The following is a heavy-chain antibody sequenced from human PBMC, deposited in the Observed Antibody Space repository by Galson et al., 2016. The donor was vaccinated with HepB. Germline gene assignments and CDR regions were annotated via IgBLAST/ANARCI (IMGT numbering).Heavy chain of an antibody. CDR1: GFRFSGYT. Sequence: SLRLSCAASGFRFSGYTMHWVRQAPGKGLEWVAVMSFEGSAKLYADSVRGRFAISRDNSKSTLYLQMDSLIGEGTAVYYCARDGGWNYCDYWGQGTLVTVSS. CDR3: ARDGGWNYCDY. V-gene: IGHV3-30*09. CDR2: MSFEGSAK. J-gene: IGHJ4*02. D-gene: IGHD6-19*01.